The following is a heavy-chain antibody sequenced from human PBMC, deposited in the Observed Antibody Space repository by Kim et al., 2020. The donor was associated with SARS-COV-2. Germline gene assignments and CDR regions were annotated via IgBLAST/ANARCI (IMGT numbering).Heavy chain of an antibody. J-gene: IGHJ5*02. D-gene: IGHD1-26*01. CDR2: INHSGST. Sequence: SETLSLTCAVYGGSFSGYYWSWIRQPPGKGLEWIGEINHSGSTNYNPSLKSRVTISVDTSKNQFSLKLSSVTAADTAVYYCAGPPSGSYWGWFDPWGQGTLVTVSS. CDR1: GGSFSGYY. V-gene: IGHV4-34*01. CDR3: AGPPSGSYWGWFDP.